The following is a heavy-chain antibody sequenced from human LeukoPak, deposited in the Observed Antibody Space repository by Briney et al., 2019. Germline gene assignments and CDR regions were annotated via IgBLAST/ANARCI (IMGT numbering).Heavy chain of an antibody. J-gene: IGHJ5*02. Sequence: SETLSLTCTVSGGSISSSSYYWGWIRQPPGKGLEWIGSIYYSGSTYYNPSLKSRVTISVDTSKNQFSLKLSSVTAADTAVYYCARDFASYYYGSGSYIPRPRGWFDPWGQGTLVTVSS. CDR1: GGSISSSSYY. D-gene: IGHD3-10*01. V-gene: IGHV4-39*07. CDR3: ARDFASYYYGSGSYIPRPRGWFDP. CDR2: IYYSGST.